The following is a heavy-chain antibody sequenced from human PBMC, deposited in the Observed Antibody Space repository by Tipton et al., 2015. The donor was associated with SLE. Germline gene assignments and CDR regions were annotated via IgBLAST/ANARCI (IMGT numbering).Heavy chain of an antibody. CDR3: ARDLYCSSTSCSKEYFQH. J-gene: IGHJ1*01. V-gene: IGHV3-7*01. D-gene: IGHD2-2*01. CDR1: GFTFSSYA. CDR2: IKQDGSEK. Sequence: QLVQSGGGVVQPGRSLRLSCAASGFTFSSYAMSWVRQAPGKGLEWVANIKQDGSEKYYVDSVKGRFTISRDNAKNSLYLQMNSLRAEDTAVYYCARDLYCSSTSCSKEYFQHWGQGTLVTVSS.